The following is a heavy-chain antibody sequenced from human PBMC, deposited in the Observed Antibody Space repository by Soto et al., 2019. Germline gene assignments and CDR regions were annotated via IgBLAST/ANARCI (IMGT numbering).Heavy chain of an antibody. D-gene: IGHD1-20*01. CDR1: GYTFTGYY. CDR3: ARSDNRNPGAFDP. Sequence: ASVKVSCKASGYTFTGYYMHWVRQAPGQGLEWMGWINPNSGGTNYAQKFQGWVTMTRDTSISTAYMELSRLRSDDTAVYYYARSDNRNPGAFDPWGQGTLVTVSS. J-gene: IGHJ5*02. V-gene: IGHV1-2*04. CDR2: INPNSGGT.